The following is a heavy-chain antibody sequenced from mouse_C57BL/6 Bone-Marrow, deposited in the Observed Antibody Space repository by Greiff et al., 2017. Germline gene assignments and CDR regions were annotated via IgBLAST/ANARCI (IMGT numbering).Heavy chain of an antibody. CDR3: ARDYGSSYGTPWFAY. CDR2: IYPRSGNT. J-gene: IGHJ3*01. CDR1: GYTFTSYG. Sequence: QVKLQQSGAELARPGASVKLSCKASGYTFTSYGISWVKQRNGQGLEWIGEIYPRSGNTYYNEKFKGKATLTADKSSSTADMELRSLTSEDSAVYFCARDYGSSYGTPWFAYWGQGTLVTVSA. D-gene: IGHD1-1*01. V-gene: IGHV1-81*01.